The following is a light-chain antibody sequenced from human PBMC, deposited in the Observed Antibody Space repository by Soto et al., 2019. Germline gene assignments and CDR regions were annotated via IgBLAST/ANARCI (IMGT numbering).Light chain of an antibody. J-gene: IGKJ2*01. CDR2: GAS. CDR3: QQYGSSPLA. V-gene: IGKV3-20*01. CDR1: QSVSSDY. Sequence: EIVLTQSPGTLSLSPGERATLSCRASQSVSSDYLAWCQQKPGQAPRLLIYGASSRATGIPDRFSGSGSGTEFTLTISRLEPEDFAVYYCQQYGSSPLAFGQGTKLEIK.